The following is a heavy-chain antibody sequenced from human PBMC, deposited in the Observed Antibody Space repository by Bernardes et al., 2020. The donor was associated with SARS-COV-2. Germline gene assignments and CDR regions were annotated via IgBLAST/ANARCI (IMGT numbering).Heavy chain of an antibody. CDR1: GLTVSDNY. J-gene: IGHJ4*02. Sequence: GGSLRLSCAASGLTVSDNYMTWVRQAPGKGLEWVALMYSGGSTYYADSVKGRFTISRDNSKNTLYLQMNSLRAEDTAVYYCARGLRDYFDYWGQGTLVTVSS. D-gene: IGHD4-17*01. CDR3: ARGLRDYFDY. V-gene: IGHV3-66*01. CDR2: MYSGGST.